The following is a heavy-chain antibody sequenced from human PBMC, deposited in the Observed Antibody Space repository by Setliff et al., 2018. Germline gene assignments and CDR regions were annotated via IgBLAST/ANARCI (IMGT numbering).Heavy chain of an antibody. D-gene: IGHD1-26*01. V-gene: IGHV4-39*07. Sequence: SETLSLTCTVSGGSINSYPYYWGWIRQPPGKGLEWIGNIYYTGITYYNPSLKSRVTMSIDTSNSQFSLKLSSVTAADTAIYYCARDASASDGRNAFDIWGQGTMVTVSS. CDR3: ARDASASDGRNAFDI. J-gene: IGHJ3*02. CDR1: GGSINSYPYY. CDR2: IYYTGIT.